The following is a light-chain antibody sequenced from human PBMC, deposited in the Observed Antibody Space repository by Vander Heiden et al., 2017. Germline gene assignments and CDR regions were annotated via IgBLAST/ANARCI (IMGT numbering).Light chain of an antibody. CDR2: EVS. J-gene: IGLJ1*01. Sequence: QSALTQPASVSGSPGQSITISCTGTSSDVGSYNLVSWYQQHQGKAPKLMMYEVSKRPSGVSNRFSGSKSGNTAALTISGLQAEDEADYYCCSYAGSSSYVFGTGTKVTVL. CDR3: CSYAGSSSYV. V-gene: IGLV2-23*02. CDR1: SSDVGSYNL.